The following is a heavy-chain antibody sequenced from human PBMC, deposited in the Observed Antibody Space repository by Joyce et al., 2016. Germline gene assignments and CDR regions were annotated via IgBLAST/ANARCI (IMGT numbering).Heavy chain of an antibody. D-gene: IGHD4-17*01. CDR1: GFTFSTYA. J-gene: IGHJ4*02. CDR2: INWNSGSK. Sequence: EVQLVESGGGLVQPGRSLRLTCLACGFTFSTYAMHWVRQVPGKGLEWVSGINWNSGSKFYADSGKGRFTISRDNAKNSLYLQMSGLGPEDMALYYCVKGRDDYGDENVDYWGQGTLVAVSS. CDR3: VKGRDDYGDENVDY. V-gene: IGHV3-9*03.